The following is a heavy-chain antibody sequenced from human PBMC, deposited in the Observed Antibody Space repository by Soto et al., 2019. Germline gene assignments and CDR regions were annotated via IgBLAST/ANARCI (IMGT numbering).Heavy chain of an antibody. D-gene: IGHD2-15*01. Sequence: EVQLVGSGGGLVKPGGSLRLSCEGSGFSFGSYSMSWVRQTPGKGLEWVASISRLSSEIDYADSVKGRFTISRDDAKSSRFLQMQSLRVEDTAVYYCVKGDSRCYSLGFYYYSLDVWGQGTAVTVSS. CDR2: ISRLSSEI. J-gene: IGHJ6*02. V-gene: IGHV3-21*06. CDR3: VKGDSRCYSLGFYYYSLDV. CDR1: GFSFGSYS.